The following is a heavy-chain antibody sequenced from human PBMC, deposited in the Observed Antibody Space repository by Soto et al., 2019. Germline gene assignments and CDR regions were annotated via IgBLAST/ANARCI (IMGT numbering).Heavy chain of an antibody. CDR1: GGSISSSSYY. CDR3: ARQWATVTTFHVFDP. Sequence: QLQLQESGPGLVKPSETLSLTCTVSGGSISSSSYYWGWIRQPPGKGLEWIGSIYYSGSTYYNPSLKSRVTISVDTSKNQFSLKLSSVTAADTAVYYCARQWATVTTFHVFDPWGQGTLVTVSS. J-gene: IGHJ5*02. CDR2: IYYSGST. D-gene: IGHD4-17*01. V-gene: IGHV4-39*01.